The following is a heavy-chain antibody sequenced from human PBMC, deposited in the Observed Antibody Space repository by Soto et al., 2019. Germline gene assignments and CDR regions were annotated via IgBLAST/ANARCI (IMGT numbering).Heavy chain of an antibody. J-gene: IGHJ6*02. CDR2: IVVGSGNT. CDR3: AADGSRRGGPDEVYGMDV. D-gene: IGHD2-2*03. Sequence: GASVKVSCKASGFTFTSSAVQWVRQARGQRLEWIGWIVVGSGNTNYAQKFQERVTITRDMSTSTAYMELSSLRSEDTAVYYCAADGSRRGGPDEVYGMDVWGQGTTVTVSS. CDR1: GFTFTSSA. V-gene: IGHV1-58*01.